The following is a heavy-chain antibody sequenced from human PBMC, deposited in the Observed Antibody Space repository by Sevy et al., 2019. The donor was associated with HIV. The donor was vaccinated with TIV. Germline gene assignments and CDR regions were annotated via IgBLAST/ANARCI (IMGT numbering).Heavy chain of an antibody. J-gene: IGHJ6*03. CDR2: IIRRRSYK. D-gene: IGHD6-13*01. CDR1: GFTLSSLR. V-gene: IGHV3-21*01. Sequence: GGPLRSSGEPPGFTLSSLRLNWVRQAQGRGLEGAPSIIRRRSYKYNADSMKGRFTISRDNAKNSLYLQMNSLRAEDTAVYYCASFAAGTTRYYYYYMDVWGKGTTVTVSS. CDR3: ASFAAGTTRYYYYYMDV.